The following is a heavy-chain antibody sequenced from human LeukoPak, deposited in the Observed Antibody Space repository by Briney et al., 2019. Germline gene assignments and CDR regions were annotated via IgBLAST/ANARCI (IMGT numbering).Heavy chain of an antibody. D-gene: IGHD6-13*01. CDR3: ARDKVAVGNDY. Sequence: PGGSLRLSCAASGFTFNSYAMHWVRQAPGKGLEYVSVISTNGDRTYYANSVKGRFTISIDNSKNTLYLQMGSLRPEDMAVYYCARDKVAVGNDYWGLGTLVTVSS. J-gene: IGHJ4*02. CDR2: ISTNGDRT. V-gene: IGHV3-64*01. CDR1: GFTFNSYA.